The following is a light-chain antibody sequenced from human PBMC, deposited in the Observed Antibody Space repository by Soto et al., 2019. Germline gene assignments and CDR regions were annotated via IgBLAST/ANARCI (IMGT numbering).Light chain of an antibody. CDR1: QSLLHRNGNNY. Sequence: DIVMIQSPLSLPVTPGEPASISCRSSQSLLHRNGNNYCDWYLQKPGQSPQLLIYLGFNRASGVPDRFSGSGSGTDFTLKISRVEAEDVGIYYCMQALQTPVTFGQGTKVEIK. J-gene: IGKJ2*01. V-gene: IGKV2-28*01. CDR2: LGF. CDR3: MQALQTPVT.